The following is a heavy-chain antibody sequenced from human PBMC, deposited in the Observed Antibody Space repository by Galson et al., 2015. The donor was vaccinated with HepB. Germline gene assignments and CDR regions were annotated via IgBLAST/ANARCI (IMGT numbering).Heavy chain of an antibody. CDR3: ARDNIVPTTSGWGFDH. D-gene: IGHD5-12*01. V-gene: IGHV3-7*03. CDR2: IKQDGSDK. Sequence: SLRLSCAASGFTFSSYWMSWVRQAPGKGLEWVADIKQDGSDKYYVDSVKGRFTISRDTVKNSLFLQMHSLRAEDTAVYYCARDNIVPTTSGWGFDHWGQGTLVTVSS. J-gene: IGHJ4*02. CDR1: GFTFSSYW.